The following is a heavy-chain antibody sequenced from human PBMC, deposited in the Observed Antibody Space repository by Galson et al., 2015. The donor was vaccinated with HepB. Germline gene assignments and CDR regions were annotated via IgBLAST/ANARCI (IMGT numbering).Heavy chain of an antibody. CDR2: ISSSGSTI. J-gene: IGHJ4*02. Sequence: SLRLSCAASGFTFSSYDMNWVRQAPGKGLEWVSYISSSGSTIYYAHSVKGRFTISSDNAKNSLYLQMNSLRAEDTAVYYCASDWDYVWGSSRYTFDYWLQGTLVTVSS. V-gene: IGHV3-48*03. CDR1: GFTFSSYD. CDR3: ASDWDYVWGSSRYTFDY. D-gene: IGHD3-16*02.